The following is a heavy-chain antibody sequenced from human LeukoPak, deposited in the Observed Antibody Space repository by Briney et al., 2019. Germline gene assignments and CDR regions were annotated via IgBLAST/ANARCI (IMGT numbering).Heavy chain of an antibody. CDR1: GFTFSSYG. V-gene: IGHV3-23*01. Sequence: PGGSLRLSCAASGFTFSSYGMSWVRQAPGKGLEWVSTISGSGGGTYYADSAKGRFTISRDNAKNSLYLQMNSLRAEDTAVYYCAREGHRLWYFDYWGQGTLVTVSS. CDR3: AREGHRLWYFDY. CDR2: ISGSGGGT. D-gene: IGHD3-16*01. J-gene: IGHJ4*02.